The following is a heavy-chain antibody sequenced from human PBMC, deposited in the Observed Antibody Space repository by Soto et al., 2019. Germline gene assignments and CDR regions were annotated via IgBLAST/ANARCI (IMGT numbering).Heavy chain of an antibody. V-gene: IGHV2-26*01. CDR1: GFSLSNARMG. J-gene: IGHJ6*02. CDR2: IFSNDEK. Sequence: SGPTLVNPTETLTLTCTFSGFSLSNARMGVSWIRQPPGKALEWLAHIFSNDEKSYSTSLKSRLTISKDTSKSQVVLTMTNMDPVDTATYYCARIEGDFWSGYYRGTYGMDVWGQGTTVTVSS. CDR3: ARIEGDFWSGYYRGTYGMDV. D-gene: IGHD3-3*01.